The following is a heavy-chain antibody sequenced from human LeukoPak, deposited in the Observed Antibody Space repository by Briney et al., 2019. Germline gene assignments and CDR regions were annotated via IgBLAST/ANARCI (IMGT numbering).Heavy chain of an antibody. D-gene: IGHD3-3*01. J-gene: IGHJ4*02. CDR1: GGSISSYY. CDR3: ARGSIFGVVRPFDY. CDR2: IYTSGST. V-gene: IGHV4-4*07. Sequence: PSETLSLTCTVSGGSISSYYWSWIRQPAGKGLEWIGRIYTSGSTNYNPSLKSRVTMSVDTSKNQFSLKLSSVTAADTAVYYCARGSIFGVVRPFDYWGQGTLVTVSS.